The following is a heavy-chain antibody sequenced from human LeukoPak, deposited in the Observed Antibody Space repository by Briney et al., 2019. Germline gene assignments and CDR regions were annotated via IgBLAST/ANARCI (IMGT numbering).Heavy chain of an antibody. CDR3: ARDCYDYVWGSYRYTGFDY. CDR2: ISSSGSTI. D-gene: IGHD3-16*02. J-gene: IGHJ4*02. CDR1: GFTFSDYY. V-gene: IGHV3-11*01. Sequence: GGSLRLSCAASGFTFSDYYMSWIRQAPGKGLEWVSYISSSGSTIYYADSVKGQFTISRDNAKNSLYLQMNSLRAEDTAVYYCARDCYDYVWGSYRYTGFDYWGQGTLVTVSS.